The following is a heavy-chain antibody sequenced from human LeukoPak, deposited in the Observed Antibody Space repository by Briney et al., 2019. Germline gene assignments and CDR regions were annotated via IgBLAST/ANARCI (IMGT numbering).Heavy chain of an antibody. J-gene: IGHJ6*02. V-gene: IGHV3-23*01. CDR2: ISGGGTRT. CDR1: GFTFPTFA. D-gene: IGHD2-2*01. CDR3: AIYCSSTSCKVYGMDV. Sequence: PGGSLRLSCAASGFTFPTFAMTWVRQPPGKGLEWVSTISGGGTRTDYADSVKGRFSISRDNSKNTLYLEMNSLRAEDTAVYYCAIYCSSTSCKVYGMDVWGQGTTVTVSS.